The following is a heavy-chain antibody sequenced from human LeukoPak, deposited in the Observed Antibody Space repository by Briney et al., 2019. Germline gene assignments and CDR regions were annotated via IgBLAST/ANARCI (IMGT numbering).Heavy chain of an antibody. CDR1: GYTFTSYA. CDR3: ARGDRFLEWLPQY. D-gene: IGHD3-3*01. Sequence: ASVKVSCKASGYTFTSYAINWVRQAPGQGLEWMGWINPNSGGTNYAQKFQGRVTMTRDTSISTAYMELSRLRSDDTAVYYCARGDRFLEWLPQYWGQGTLVTVSS. J-gene: IGHJ4*02. V-gene: IGHV1-2*02. CDR2: INPNSGGT.